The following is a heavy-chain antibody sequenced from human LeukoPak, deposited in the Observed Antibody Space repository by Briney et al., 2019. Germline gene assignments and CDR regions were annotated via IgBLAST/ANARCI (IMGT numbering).Heavy chain of an antibody. CDR2: VGPSGART. CDR1: GFTFSSYS. CDR3: AKDDAYLQYAD. Sequence: GGSLRLSCAASGFTFSSYSMNWVRQAPGKGLEWVSGVGPSGARTYYADSVKGRFTVSRDNSKNMVFLQMNSLRAEDTAMYYCAKDDAYLQYADWGQGTLVTVSS. J-gene: IGHJ4*02. V-gene: IGHV3-23*01. D-gene: IGHD5-24*01.